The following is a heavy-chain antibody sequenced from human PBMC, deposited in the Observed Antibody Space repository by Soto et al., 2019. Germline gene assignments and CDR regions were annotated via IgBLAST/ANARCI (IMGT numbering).Heavy chain of an antibody. J-gene: IGHJ4*02. CDR1: GGSISSYY. D-gene: IGHD4-17*01. CDR2: IYYSGST. V-gene: IGHV4-59*08. Sequence: SEALSLTCTVSGGSISSYYWSWIRQPPGKGLEWIGYIYYSGSTNYNPSLKSRVTISVDTSKNQFSLKLSSVTAADTAVYYCARRYGEYFDYWGQGTLVTVS. CDR3: ARRYGEYFDY.